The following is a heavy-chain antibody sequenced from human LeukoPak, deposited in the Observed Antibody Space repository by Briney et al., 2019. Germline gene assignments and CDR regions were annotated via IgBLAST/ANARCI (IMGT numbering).Heavy chain of an antibody. CDR1: GVSISSSSYY. V-gene: IGHV4-39*07. Sequence: SETLSLTCTVSGVSISSSSYYWGWLRQPPGKGLEWIGSIYYSGSTYYNPSLKSRVTISVDTSKNQFSLKLSSVTAADTAVYYCARDSSGYYSSDYWGQGTLVTVSS. CDR3: ARDSSGYYSSDY. CDR2: IYYSGST. J-gene: IGHJ4*02. D-gene: IGHD3-22*01.